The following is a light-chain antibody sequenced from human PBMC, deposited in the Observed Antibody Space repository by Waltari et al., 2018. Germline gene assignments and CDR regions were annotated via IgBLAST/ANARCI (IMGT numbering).Light chain of an antibody. CDR3: QQYDSEIT. CDR2: KAS. CDR1: QNIIRY. V-gene: IGKV1-5*03. Sequence: DIQMTQSPSTLSASVGDRVTITCRASQNIIRYLAWYQQKPGRAPKLLIYKASSLESGVPSRFSGSGSGTEFTLTISSLEPDDFATYFCQQYDSEITFGQGTRLEIK. J-gene: IGKJ5*01.